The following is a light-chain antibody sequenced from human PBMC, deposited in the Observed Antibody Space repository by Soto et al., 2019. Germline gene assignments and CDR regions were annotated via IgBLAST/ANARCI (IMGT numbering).Light chain of an antibody. V-gene: IGLV1-47*02. CDR3: AAWDDSLRGV. CDR1: SSNIGRNY. Sequence: LTQPPSASGTPGQKVTISCSGSSSNIGRNYVFWYQQVPGTAPKLLIYSNNQRPSGVPDRFSGSKSGTSASLAISGLRSEDEADYYCAAWDDSLRGVFGGGTKLTVL. CDR2: SNN. J-gene: IGLJ3*02.